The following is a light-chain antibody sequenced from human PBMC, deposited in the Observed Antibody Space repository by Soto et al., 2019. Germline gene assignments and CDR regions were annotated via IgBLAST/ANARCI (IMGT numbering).Light chain of an antibody. CDR1: QGISSA. Sequence: AIQLTQSPSSLSASVGDRVTITCRASQGISSALAWYQQKPGKAPKLLIHDASSLESGVPSRFSGSGSGTDFTLTISSLQPEDFATYYCQQFNSYPGTFGQGTRLEIK. CDR3: QQFNSYPGT. CDR2: DAS. V-gene: IGKV1-13*02. J-gene: IGKJ5*01.